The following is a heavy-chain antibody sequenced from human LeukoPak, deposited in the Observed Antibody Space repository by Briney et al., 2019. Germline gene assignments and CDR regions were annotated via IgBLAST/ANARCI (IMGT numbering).Heavy chain of an antibody. CDR3: AKLEAHEYFQH. CDR1: GFAFSSYA. J-gene: IGHJ1*01. Sequence: GGSLRLSCAASGFAFSSYAMSWVRQAPGKGLEWVSAISGSGGSTYYADSVKGRFTISRDNSKNTLYLQMNSLRAEDTAVYYCAKLEAHEYFQHWGQGTLVTVSS. CDR2: ISGSGGST. V-gene: IGHV3-23*01.